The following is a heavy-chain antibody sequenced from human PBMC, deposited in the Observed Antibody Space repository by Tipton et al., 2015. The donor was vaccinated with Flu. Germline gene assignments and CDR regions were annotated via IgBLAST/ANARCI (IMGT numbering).Heavy chain of an antibody. CDR2: IYYSGST. V-gene: IGHV4-39*01. J-gene: IGHJ5*02. CDR3: ARHFWCSGGSCYSVMWFDP. D-gene: IGHD2-15*01. CDR1: GGSISSSSYY. Sequence: TLSLTCTVSGGSISSSSYYWGWIRQPPGKGLEWIGSIYYSGSTYYNPSLKSRVTISVDTSKNQFSLKLSSVTAADTAVYYCARHFWCSGGSCYSVMWFDPWGQGTLVTVSS.